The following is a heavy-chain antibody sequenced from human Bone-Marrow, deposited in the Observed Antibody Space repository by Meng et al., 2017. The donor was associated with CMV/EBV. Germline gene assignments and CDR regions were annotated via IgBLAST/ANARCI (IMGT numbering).Heavy chain of an antibody. J-gene: IGHJ4*02. D-gene: IGHD1-14*01. CDR3: ARNHGKTDFDY. CDR1: GDSINSRYW. Sequence: SAVSGDSINSRYWWSWVRQPPGKGLEWIGEIYHSGSTNYNPSLKSRVTISVDKSKNQFSLKLSSVTAADTAVYYCARNHGKTDFDYWGQGTLVTVSS. V-gene: IGHV4-4*02. CDR2: IYHSGST.